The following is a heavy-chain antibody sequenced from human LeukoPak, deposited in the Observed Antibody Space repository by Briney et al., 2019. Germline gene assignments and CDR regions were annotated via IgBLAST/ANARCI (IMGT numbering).Heavy chain of an antibody. V-gene: IGHV3-21*01. Sequence: GGSLRLSCAASAFTFSRSWMSWVRQAPGKGLEWVSSISSSSSYIYYADSVKGRFTISRDNAKNSLYLQMNSLRAEDTAVYYCAREERDGYNYYWYFDLWGRGTLVTVSS. J-gene: IGHJ2*01. CDR3: AREERDGYNYYWYFDL. CDR2: ISSSSSYI. CDR1: AFTFSRSW. D-gene: IGHD5-24*01.